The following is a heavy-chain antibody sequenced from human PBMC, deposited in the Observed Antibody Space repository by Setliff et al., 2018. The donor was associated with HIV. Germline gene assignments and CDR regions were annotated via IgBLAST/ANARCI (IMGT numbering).Heavy chain of an antibody. CDR1: GGTFSSYA. D-gene: IGHD3-10*01. CDR2: IIPIFGTS. CDR3: AREGVSLWFGELPSSYYMDV. J-gene: IGHJ6*03. Sequence: SVKVSCKASGGTFSSYAISWVRQAPGQGLEWMGGIIPIFGTSNYPQKFQGRVTITADESTSTAYMELSTLRSEDTAVYYCAREGVSLWFGELPSSYYMDVWGKGTTVTVSS. V-gene: IGHV1-69*13.